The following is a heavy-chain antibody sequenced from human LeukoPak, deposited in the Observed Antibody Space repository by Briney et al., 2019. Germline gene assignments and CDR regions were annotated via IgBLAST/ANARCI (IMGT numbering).Heavy chain of an antibody. CDR3: AGRYYGSGSLTFDP. V-gene: IGHV4-30-2*01. D-gene: IGHD3-10*01. CDR2: IYHSGST. CDR1: GGSISSGGYS. J-gene: IGHJ5*02. Sequence: SQTLSLTCAVSGGSISSGGYSWSWIRQPPGKGLEWIGYIYHSGSTYYNPSLKSRVTISVDRSKNQFSLKLSSVTAADTAVYYCAGRYYGSGSLTFDPWGQGTLVTVSS.